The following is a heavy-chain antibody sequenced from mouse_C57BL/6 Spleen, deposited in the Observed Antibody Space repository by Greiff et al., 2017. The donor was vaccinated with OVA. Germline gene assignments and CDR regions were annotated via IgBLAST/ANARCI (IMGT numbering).Heavy chain of an antibody. CDR1: GYAFSSYW. J-gene: IGHJ2*01. CDR2: IYPGDGDT. D-gene: IGHD2-4*01. CDR3: ARAGYDSYFDY. V-gene: IGHV1-80*01. Sequence: VKLVESGAELVKPGASVKISCKASGYAFSSYWMNWVKQRPGKGLEWIGQIYPGDGDTNYNGKFKGKATLTADKSSSTAYMQLSSLTSEDSAVYFCARAGYDSYFDYWGQGTTLTVSS.